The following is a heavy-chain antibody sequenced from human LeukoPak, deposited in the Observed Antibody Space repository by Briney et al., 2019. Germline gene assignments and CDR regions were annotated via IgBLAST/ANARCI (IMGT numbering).Heavy chain of an antibody. Sequence: PGGSLRLSCAASGFTFSSYEMNWVRQAPGKGLEWVSYISSSGSTIYYADSVKGRFTISRDNAKNSLYLQMNSLRADDTAVYYCARLANGDRNFDYWGQGTLVTVSS. D-gene: IGHD4-17*01. CDR3: ARLANGDRNFDY. CDR1: GFTFSSYE. J-gene: IGHJ4*02. V-gene: IGHV3-48*03. CDR2: ISSSGSTI.